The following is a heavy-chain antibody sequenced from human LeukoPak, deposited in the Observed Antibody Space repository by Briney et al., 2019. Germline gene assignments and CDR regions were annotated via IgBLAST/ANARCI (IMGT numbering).Heavy chain of an antibody. V-gene: IGHV3-23*01. J-gene: IGHJ1*01. Sequence: GGSPRLSCAASGFTFSSYAMSWVRQAPGKGLEWVSAISGSGGSTYYADSVKGRFTISRDNSKNTLYLQMNSLRAEDTAVYYCAKGRVATKRAEYFQHWGQGTLVTVSS. D-gene: IGHD1-26*01. CDR1: GFTFSSYA. CDR2: ISGSGGST. CDR3: AKGRVATKRAEYFQH.